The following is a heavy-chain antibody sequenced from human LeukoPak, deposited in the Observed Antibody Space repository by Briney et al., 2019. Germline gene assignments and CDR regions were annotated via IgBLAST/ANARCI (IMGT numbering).Heavy chain of an antibody. CDR3: ARARITMVRGVIIVGWFDP. V-gene: IGHV4-4*07. D-gene: IGHD3-10*01. CDR2: IYTSGST. CDR1: GSSISSYY. Sequence: SETLSLTCTVSGSSISSYYWSWIRQPAGKGLEWIGRIYTSGSTNYNPSLKSRVTMSVDTSKNQFSLKLSSVTAADTAVYYCARARITMVRGVIIVGWFDPWGQGTLVTVSS. J-gene: IGHJ5*02.